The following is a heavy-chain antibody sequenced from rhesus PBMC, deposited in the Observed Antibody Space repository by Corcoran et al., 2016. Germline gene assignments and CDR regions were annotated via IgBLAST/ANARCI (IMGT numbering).Heavy chain of an antibody. D-gene: IGHD6S26*01. V-gene: IGHV3-8*01. CDR2: FKTGGGSK. J-gene: IGHJ4*01. CDR3: ARDRYSSGWSYFDY. CDR1: GFTFGSYY. Sequence: EVQLVESGGGLVQPGGSLRLSCTGSGFTFGSYYMYWVRQAPGKGLEWVSAFKTGGGSKWYTDSVKGRFTISKENAKNTLYLQMDSLRAEDTAVYYCARDRYSSGWSYFDYWGQGVLVTVSS.